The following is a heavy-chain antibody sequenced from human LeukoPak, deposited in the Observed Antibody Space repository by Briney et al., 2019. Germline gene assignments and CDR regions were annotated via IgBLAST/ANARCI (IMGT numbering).Heavy chain of an antibody. CDR2: ISDSGGST. V-gene: IGHV3-23*01. Sequence: QPGGSLRLSCAASGFTFNNYAMTWVRQAPGKGLEWVSAISDSGGSTYYADSVKGRFTISRDNSMNTLYLQMNSLRVEDTAVYYCAKDWGQRGVGATPDYWGQGTLVTVSS. CDR3: AKDWGQRGVGATPDY. D-gene: IGHD1-26*01. J-gene: IGHJ4*02. CDR1: GFTFNNYA.